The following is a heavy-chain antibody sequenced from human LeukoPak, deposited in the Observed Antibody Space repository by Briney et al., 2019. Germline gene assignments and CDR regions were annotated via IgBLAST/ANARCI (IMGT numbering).Heavy chain of an antibody. CDR1: GFTFSDYY. D-gene: IGHD2-2*01. CDR3: AKDVVDAYGGYYYFYMDV. V-gene: IGHV3-23*01. CDR2: ISGSGGST. J-gene: IGHJ6*03. Sequence: GGSLRLSCAASGFTFSDYYMSWVRQAPGKGLEWVSAISGSGGSTYYADSVKGRFTISRDNSKKTLYLQMNSLRAEDTAVYYCAKDVVDAYGGYYYFYMDVWGKGTTVTVSS.